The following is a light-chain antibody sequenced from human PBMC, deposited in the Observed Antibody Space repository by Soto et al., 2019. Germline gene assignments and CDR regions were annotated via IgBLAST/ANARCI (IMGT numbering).Light chain of an antibody. CDR3: QQYNNWPPLT. V-gene: IGKV3-15*01. CDR1: QSVSSK. J-gene: IGKJ4*01. Sequence: EIVMTQSPATLSVSPGERATLSCRASQSVSSKLAGYQQKPGQAPRLLIYGASTRATGIPARFSGSGSGTEFTLTISSLQSEDFAVYYCQQYNNWPPLTFGGGTKVEI. CDR2: GAS.